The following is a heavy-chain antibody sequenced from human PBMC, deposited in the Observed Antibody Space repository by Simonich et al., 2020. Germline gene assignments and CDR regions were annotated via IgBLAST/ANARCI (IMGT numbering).Heavy chain of an antibody. CDR2: IYHSGNT. CDR3: ARVGYSNYYYYGMDV. V-gene: IGHV4-38-2*01. CDR1: GYSISSGYY. J-gene: IGHJ6*02. D-gene: IGHD6-13*01. Sequence: QVQLQESGPGLVKPSETLSLTCAVSGYSISSGYYWGWIRQPPGRGLEWIGRIYHSGNTNYNPPLKGRVTSSEDTSKNQFSLKLSFVTAADTAVYYCARVGYSNYYYYGMDVWGQGTTVTVSS.